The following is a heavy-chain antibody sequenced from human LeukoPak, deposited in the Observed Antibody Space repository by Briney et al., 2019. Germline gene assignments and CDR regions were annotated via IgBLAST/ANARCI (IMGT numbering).Heavy chain of an antibody. CDR3: ARISVVSRSGPLDY. CDR2: IRSGAYT. D-gene: IGHD3-10*01. CDR1: GFTFSSYA. J-gene: IGHJ4*02. V-gene: IGHV3-23*01. Sequence: GGSLRLSCAASGFTFSSYAMTWVRQAPGKGLEWVSTIRSGAYTYYADSVKGRLSVSRDNSKNTLYLEMNSLRAEDAAVYYRARISVVSRSGPLDYWGQGTLVTVSS.